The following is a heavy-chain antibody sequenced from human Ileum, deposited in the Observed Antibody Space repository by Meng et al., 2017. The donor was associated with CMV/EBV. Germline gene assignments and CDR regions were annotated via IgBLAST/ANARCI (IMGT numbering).Heavy chain of an antibody. CDR2: INHSGST. CDR1: GGSFSGYY. V-gene: IGHV4-34*01. Sequence: SETLSLTCAVYGGSFSGYYWSWIRQPPGKGLEWIGEINHSGSTNYNPSLKSRVTISVDTSKNQFSLKLSSVTAAGTAVYYCARVGYGKTARGVGDWVDPWGQGTLVTVSS. CDR3: ARVGYGKTARGVGDWVDP. J-gene: IGHJ5*02. D-gene: IGHD3-10*01.